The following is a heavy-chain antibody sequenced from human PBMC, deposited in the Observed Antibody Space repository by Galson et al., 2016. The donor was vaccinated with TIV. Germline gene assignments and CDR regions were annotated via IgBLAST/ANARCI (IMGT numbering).Heavy chain of an antibody. J-gene: IGHJ4*02. D-gene: IGHD2-15*01. CDR3: ARDQMSRIVVVAAANYYFDH. CDR1: GFTFNNYA. Sequence: SLRLSCAASGFTFNNYAMSWVRQAPGKGLEWVSGISGSGGVTYFADSVKGRFTISRDNSKNMLYLQMNSLTAEDTAVYYCARDQMSRIVVVAAANYYFDHWGQGTLVTVSS. CDR2: ISGSGGVT. V-gene: IGHV3-23*01.